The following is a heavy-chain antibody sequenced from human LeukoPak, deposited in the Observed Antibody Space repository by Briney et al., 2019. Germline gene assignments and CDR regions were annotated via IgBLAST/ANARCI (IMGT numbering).Heavy chain of an antibody. J-gene: IGHJ4*02. CDR3: ASSYYYGSGSYYPPPPFDY. CDR2: IYPGDSDT. V-gene: IGHV5-51*01. D-gene: IGHD3-10*01. Sequence: GESLKIPCKGSGYSFTSYWIGWLRQMPGKGLEWMGIIYPGDSDTRYSPSFQGQVTISADKSISTAYLQWSSLKASDTAMYYCASSYYYGSGSYYPPPPFDYWGQGTLVTVSS. CDR1: GYSFTSYW.